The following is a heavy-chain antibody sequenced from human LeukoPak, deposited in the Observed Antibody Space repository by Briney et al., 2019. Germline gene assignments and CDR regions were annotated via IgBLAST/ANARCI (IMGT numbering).Heavy chain of an antibody. Sequence: ASVKVSCKASGYTFTSYYMHWVRQAPGQGLEWMGIINPSGGSTSYAQKFQGRVTMTRDTSTSTVYMELSSLRSEDTAVYYCARSRGDYYDSSAPDDAFDIWGQGTMVTVSS. CDR3: ARSRGDYYDSSAPDDAFDI. CDR1: GYTFTSYY. V-gene: IGHV1-46*01. D-gene: IGHD3-22*01. J-gene: IGHJ3*02. CDR2: INPSGGST.